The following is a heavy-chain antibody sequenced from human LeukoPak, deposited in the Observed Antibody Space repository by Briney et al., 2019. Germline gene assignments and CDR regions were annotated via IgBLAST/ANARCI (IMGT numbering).Heavy chain of an antibody. J-gene: IGHJ4*02. CDR1: GGSISSYY. CDR2: IYYSGST. D-gene: IGHD6-19*01. Sequence: SETLSLTCTVSGGSISSYYWSWIRQPPGKGLEWIGYIYYSGSTNYNPSLKSRVTISVDTSKNQFSLKLSSVTAADTAVYYCARSQSPVAGFDPLYYWGQGTLVTVSS. V-gene: IGHV4-59*01. CDR3: ARSQSPVAGFDPLYY.